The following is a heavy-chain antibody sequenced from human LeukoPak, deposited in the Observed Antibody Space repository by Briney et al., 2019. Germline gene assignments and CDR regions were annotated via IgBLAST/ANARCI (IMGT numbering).Heavy chain of an antibody. D-gene: IGHD2-21*01. Sequence: MTGGSLRLSCAASGFTFSSYAMHWVRQAPGKGLEWVGRIRSKIDGGATDYAAPVKGRFTISRDDSKNTLYLQINSLKIEDTAMYYCYTSITDYWGQGTLVTVSS. J-gene: IGHJ4*02. CDR3: YTSITDY. CDR1: GFTFSSYA. V-gene: IGHV3-15*07. CDR2: IRSKIDGGAT.